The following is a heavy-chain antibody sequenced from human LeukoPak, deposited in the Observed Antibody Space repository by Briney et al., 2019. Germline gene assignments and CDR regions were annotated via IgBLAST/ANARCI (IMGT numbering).Heavy chain of an antibody. CDR1: GASLSEYY. J-gene: IGHJ4*02. V-gene: IGHV4-34*01. Sequence: PSETLSLTCAVYGASLSEYYWRWVRQSPGKGLEWIGEVAHKGPTVYSPTLNRKYNPSFKSRVTMSVEPSKNQFSLKLTSVTVADTATYYCVRQGTNNGYYLLDYWGQGHLVIVSS. CDR3: VRQGTNNGYYLLDY. CDR2: VAHKGPTVYSPTLNR. D-gene: IGHD3-3*01.